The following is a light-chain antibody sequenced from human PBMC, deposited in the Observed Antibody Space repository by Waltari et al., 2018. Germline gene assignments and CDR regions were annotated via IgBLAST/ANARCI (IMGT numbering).Light chain of an antibody. Sequence: QSALTQPASVSGSPGQSITISCSGTSSDVGDYRYVAWYQQHPGKAPKLMIYEVSNRPSGVSKRFSGSKSGNTASLTISGLQAEDEADYYCSSYTTSTSYVVFGGGTKLTVL. CDR3: SSYTTSTSYVV. J-gene: IGLJ2*01. CDR1: SSDVGDYRY. CDR2: EVS. V-gene: IGLV2-14*01.